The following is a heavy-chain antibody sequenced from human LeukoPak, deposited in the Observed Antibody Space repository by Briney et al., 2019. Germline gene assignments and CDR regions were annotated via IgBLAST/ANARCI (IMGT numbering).Heavy chain of an antibody. CDR1: GYTVTSYG. Sequence: GASVKVSCKASGYTVTSYGSSWERQAPGQGVEWMGCISAYNDNTNSAPKLQGRVTMTPDPSPSTPYMELRSLRSDDPAVYYCATSRMAGAFDYWGQGPLVPVSS. J-gene: IGHJ4*02. CDR3: ATSRMAGAFDY. V-gene: IGHV1-18*01. CDR2: ISAYNDNT. D-gene: IGHD5-24*01.